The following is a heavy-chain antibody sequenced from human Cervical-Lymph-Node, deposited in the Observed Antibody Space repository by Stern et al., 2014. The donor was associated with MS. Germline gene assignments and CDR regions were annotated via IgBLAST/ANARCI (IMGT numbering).Heavy chain of an antibody. Sequence: VQLVQSGAEVKKPGEFLKISCKGSGYSFTNYWIGWVRQMPGKCMEWMGIIDPGASEARYSPSFQGQVTISADKSISTAYLQWSSLKASDTAMYYCARGSGRDFFDYWGQGTLVTVSS. D-gene: IGHD3-3*01. V-gene: IGHV5-51*01. J-gene: IGHJ4*02. CDR1: GYSFTNYW. CDR3: ARGSGRDFFDY. CDR2: IDPGASEA.